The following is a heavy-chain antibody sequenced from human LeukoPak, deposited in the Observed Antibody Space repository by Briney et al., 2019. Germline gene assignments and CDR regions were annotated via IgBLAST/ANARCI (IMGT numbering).Heavy chain of an antibody. V-gene: IGHV3-74*01. CDR2: INDVGSDS. CDR1: GFTFSAYW. Sequence: GGSLRLSWEASGFTFSAYWMHWVRQAPGKGLVWVGRINDVGSDSTYVDSVKGRFTISRDNAKNTLYLQMNNLRAEDTAVYYCARVKVAGTRSFDYWGQGTLATVSS. CDR3: ARVKVAGTRSFDY. D-gene: IGHD6-19*01. J-gene: IGHJ4*02.